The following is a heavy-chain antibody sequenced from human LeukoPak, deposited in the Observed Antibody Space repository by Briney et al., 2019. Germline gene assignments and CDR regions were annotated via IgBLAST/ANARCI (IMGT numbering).Heavy chain of an antibody. J-gene: IGHJ4*02. V-gene: IGHV3-7*01. CDR3: ARGSGWTDY. CDR2: IKEDGSDK. Sequence: GGSLRLSCEVSGFRFSTYWMTWVRQAPGKGLEWVANIKEDGSDKYYVDSVKGRLTISRDNAKNSVYLQMNSLRAEDTAVYYCARGSGWTDYWGQGTLVTVSS. CDR1: GFRFSTYW. D-gene: IGHD6-19*01.